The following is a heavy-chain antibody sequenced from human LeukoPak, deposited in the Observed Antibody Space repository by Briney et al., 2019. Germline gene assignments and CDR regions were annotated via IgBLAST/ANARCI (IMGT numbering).Heavy chain of an antibody. Sequence: SVKVSCKASGGTFSSYAISWVRQAPGQGLEWMGRIIPIFGTANYAQKFQGRVTITTDESTSTAYMELNSLRAEDTAVYYCARDTYDFWSGSARPSDYWGQGTLVTVSS. J-gene: IGHJ4*02. CDR3: ARDTYDFWSGSARPSDY. CDR1: GGTFSSYA. V-gene: IGHV1-69*05. CDR2: IIPIFGTA. D-gene: IGHD3-3*01.